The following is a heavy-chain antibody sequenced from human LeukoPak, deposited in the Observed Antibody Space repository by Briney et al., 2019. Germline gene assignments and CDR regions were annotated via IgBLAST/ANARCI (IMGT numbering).Heavy chain of an antibody. Sequence: PGGSLRLSCAASGFTFSSYAMSWVRQAPGRGLEWVSAISGSGGSTYYADSVKGRFTISRDNSKNTLYLQMNSLRAEDTAVYYCAKDGPYSGYDSDHFDYWGQGTLVTVSS. CDR1: GFTFSSYA. D-gene: IGHD5-12*01. CDR3: AKDGPYSGYDSDHFDY. CDR2: ISGSGGST. J-gene: IGHJ4*02. V-gene: IGHV3-23*01.